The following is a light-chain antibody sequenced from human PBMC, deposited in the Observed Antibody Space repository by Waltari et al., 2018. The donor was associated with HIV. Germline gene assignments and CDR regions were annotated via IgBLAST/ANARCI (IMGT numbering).Light chain of an antibody. V-gene: IGLV3-9*01. CDR2: RDN. CDR3: QIWDSSTVV. Sequence: SYELAQPLSVSVALGQTARITCGGNSIGSKSVHWYQQRPGQAPVLVIYRDNNRPSGIPERFSGSSSGNTATLTSSRAQAGDESDYYCQIWDSSTVVFGGGTKLTVL. J-gene: IGLJ2*01. CDR1: SIGSKS.